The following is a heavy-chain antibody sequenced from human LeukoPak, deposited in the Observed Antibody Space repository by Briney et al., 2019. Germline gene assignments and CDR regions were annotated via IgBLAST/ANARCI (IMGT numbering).Heavy chain of an antibody. Sequence: GGSLRPSCAASGFTFDDYGMSWVRQAPGEGLVWVSYINSDGSSTSYADYVKGRFTISRDNARNTLYLQMNSLRVEDTAVYYCARDGSLPDYWGQGTLVTVSS. CDR2: INSDGSST. CDR1: GFTFDDYG. J-gene: IGHJ4*02. V-gene: IGHV3-74*01. CDR3: ARDGSLPDY.